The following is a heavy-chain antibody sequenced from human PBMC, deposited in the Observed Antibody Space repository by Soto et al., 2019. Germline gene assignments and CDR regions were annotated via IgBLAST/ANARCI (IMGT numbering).Heavy chain of an antibody. CDR2: VYYSGRT. V-gene: IGHV4-31*03. D-gene: IGHD2-15*01. CDR3: ARFADPAVMRDSDHYYKEV. J-gene: IGHJ6*03. CDR1: GDSTNSGGYY. Sequence: QVHLQESGPGLVKPSQTLSLTCSVSGDSTNSGGYYWYWIRQHPGEGLEYMGYVYYSGRTAYNPSLKSRLSTSPDTSQNEVSLVLTSATAADTTVYYCARFADPAVMRDSDHYYKEVWGKGNSVTVS.